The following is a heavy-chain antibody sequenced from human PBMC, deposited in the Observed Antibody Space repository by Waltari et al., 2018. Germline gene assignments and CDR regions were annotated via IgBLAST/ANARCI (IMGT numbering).Heavy chain of an antibody. Sequence: QLQLQESGPGLVQPSATLSLTCTVSGGSVSSSTYSWGWIRQPPGKGLEWIGNIYYSGSTYYNPSLKSRVIISVDTSKNQFSLKLSSVTAADTAVYYCARQNYGSGSYWGQGTLVTVSS. CDR2: IYYSGST. CDR3: ARQNYGSGSY. V-gene: IGHV4-39*01. CDR1: GGSVSSSTYS. D-gene: IGHD3-10*01. J-gene: IGHJ4*02.